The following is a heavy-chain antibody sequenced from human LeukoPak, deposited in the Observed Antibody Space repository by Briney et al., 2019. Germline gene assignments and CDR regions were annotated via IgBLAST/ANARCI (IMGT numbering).Heavy chain of an antibody. CDR2: MNPNSGNT. J-gene: IGHJ4*02. D-gene: IGHD3-10*01. CDR1: GYTFTNYD. CDR3: ARGTIVRGVIYS. V-gene: IGHV1-8*01. Sequence: ASVKVSCEASGYTFTNYDINWVRQATGQGLEWMGWMNPNSGNTGYAQKFHGRVTMTRNTSISTAYMELSSLRSEDTAVYFCARGTIVRGVIYSWGQGTLVTVSS.